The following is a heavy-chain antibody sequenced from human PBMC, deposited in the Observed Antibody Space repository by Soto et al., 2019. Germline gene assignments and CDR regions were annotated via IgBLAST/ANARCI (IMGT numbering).Heavy chain of an antibody. CDR1: GFTFSSYA. CDR2: ISYDGSNK. V-gene: IGHV3-30-3*01. Sequence: QVQLVESGGGVVQPGSSLRLSCAASGFTFSSYAMHWVRQAPGKGLEWVAVISYDGSNKYYADSVKGRFTISRDNSKNALYLQMNSLRAEYTAVYYCARDKPRIAVAGIVDYWGQGTLVTVSS. J-gene: IGHJ4*02. CDR3: ARDKPRIAVAGIVDY. D-gene: IGHD6-19*01.